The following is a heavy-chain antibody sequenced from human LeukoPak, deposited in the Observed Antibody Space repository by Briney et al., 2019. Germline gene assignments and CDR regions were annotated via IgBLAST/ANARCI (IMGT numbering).Heavy chain of an antibody. Sequence: SETLSLTCAVYGGSFSDYYWSWIPEPPGKGLEWIGEINHSGTTNYSPSLKSRVSISVDTSKNQFSLKLNSVTAADAAMYYCASHYSSGSYRYTGSFDSWGQGMLVNVSS. D-gene: IGHD3-16*02. CDR3: ASHYSSGSYRYTGSFDS. CDR2: INHSGTT. CDR1: GGSFSDYY. J-gene: IGHJ4*02. V-gene: IGHV4-34*01.